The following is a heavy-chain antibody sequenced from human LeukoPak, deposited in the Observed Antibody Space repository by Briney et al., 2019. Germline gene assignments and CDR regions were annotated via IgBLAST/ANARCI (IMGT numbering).Heavy chain of an antibody. Sequence: PSETLSLTCAVSGGSISSGGYSWSWIRQPPGKGLEWIGYIYHSGSTYYNPSLKSRVTISVDTSKNQFSLNLSSVTAADTAVYYCARLRFSSGWNFDYWGQGTLVTVSS. CDR2: IYHSGST. J-gene: IGHJ4*02. CDR1: GGSISSGGYS. D-gene: IGHD6-19*01. V-gene: IGHV4-30-2*03. CDR3: ARLRFSSGWNFDY.